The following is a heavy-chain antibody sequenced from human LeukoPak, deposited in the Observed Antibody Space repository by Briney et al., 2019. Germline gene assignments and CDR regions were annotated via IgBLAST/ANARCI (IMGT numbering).Heavy chain of an antibody. Sequence: GESLKISCKGSGYSFTSYWIGWVRQMPGKGLEWMGIIYPGDSNTKYSPSFQGQVTISADKSITTAYLQWSRLKASDTAMYYCARLGWNGYNRMPDTSDIWGQGTMVTVSS. D-gene: IGHD5-24*01. V-gene: IGHV5-51*01. CDR1: GYSFTSYW. J-gene: IGHJ3*02. CDR2: IYPGDSNT. CDR3: ARLGWNGYNRMPDTSDI.